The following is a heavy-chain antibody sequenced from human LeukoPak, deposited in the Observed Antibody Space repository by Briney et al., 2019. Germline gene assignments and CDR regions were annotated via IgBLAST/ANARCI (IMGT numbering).Heavy chain of an antibody. D-gene: IGHD4-17*01. CDR1: GGSFSGYY. CDR3: ARLRGTIDY. V-gene: IGHV4-34*01. Sequence: SETLSLTCAVYGGSFSGYYWSWIRQPPGKGLEWIGEINHSGSTNYNPSLKSRVTISVDTSKNQFSLKLSSVTAADTAVYYCARLRGTIDYWGQGTLVTVSS. CDR2: INHSGST. J-gene: IGHJ4*02.